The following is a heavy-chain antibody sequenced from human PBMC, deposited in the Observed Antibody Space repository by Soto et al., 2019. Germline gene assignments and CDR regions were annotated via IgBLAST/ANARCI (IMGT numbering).Heavy chain of an antibody. CDR3: AREIRSYYFDY. CDR2: IIPILGIA. CDR1: GGTFSSYT. V-gene: IGHV1-69*04. D-gene: IGHD1-26*01. Sequence: SVKVSCKASGGTFSSYTISWVRQAPGQGLEWMGRIIPILGIANYAQKFQGRVTITADKSTSTAYMELSSLRSEDTAVYYCAREIRSYYFDYWGQGTLVTVSS. J-gene: IGHJ4*02.